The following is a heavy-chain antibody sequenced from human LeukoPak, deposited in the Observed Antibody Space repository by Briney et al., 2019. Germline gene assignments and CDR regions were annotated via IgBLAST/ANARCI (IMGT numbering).Heavy chain of an antibody. J-gene: IGHJ5*02. D-gene: IGHD2-15*01. V-gene: IGHV1-2*02. CDR1: GYTFTGYY. CDR2: INPNSGGT. Sequence: ASVKVSCKASGYTFTGYYMHWVRQAPGQGLEWMGWINPNSGGTNYAQKFQGRVTMTRDTSISTAYLQWSSLKASDTAMYYCARRPGYCSGGSCFFDPWGQGTLVTVSS. CDR3: ARRPGYCSGGSCFFDP.